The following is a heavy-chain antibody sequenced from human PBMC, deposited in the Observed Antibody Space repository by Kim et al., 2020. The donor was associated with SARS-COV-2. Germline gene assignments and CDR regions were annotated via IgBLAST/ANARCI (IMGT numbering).Heavy chain of an antibody. CDR3: ARDDRPDYRDYYYYYGMDV. CDR1: GFTFSSYS. Sequence: GGSLILFCASSGFTFSSYSMNWVRQAPGKGLEWVSSISSSSSYIYYADSVKGRFTISRDNAKNSLYLQMNSLRAEDTAVYYCARDDRPDYRDYYYYYGMDVWGQGTTVTVSS. J-gene: IGHJ6*02. V-gene: IGHV3-21*01. D-gene: IGHD4-4*01. CDR2: ISSSSSYI.